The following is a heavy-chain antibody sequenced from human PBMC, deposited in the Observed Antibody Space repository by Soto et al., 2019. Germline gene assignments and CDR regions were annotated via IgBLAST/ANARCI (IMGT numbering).Heavy chain of an antibody. J-gene: IGHJ1*01. Sequence: EVQLMESGGGLVKPGGSLRLSCAASGFIVNNIFMTWVRQAPGKGLEWLSTISSDDNAYYADSVKGRFTISRASSKNTLYLQMHSLRAEDTAVYHCARDILGGSYDFSHGGQGTLVTVSS. CDR1: GFIVNNIF. CDR2: ISSDDNA. D-gene: IGHD3-3*01. CDR3: ARDILGGSYDFSH. V-gene: IGHV3-66*01.